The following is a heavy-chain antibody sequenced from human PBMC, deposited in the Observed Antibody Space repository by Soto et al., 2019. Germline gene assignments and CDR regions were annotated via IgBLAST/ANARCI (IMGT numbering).Heavy chain of an antibody. CDR3: AKGDYDFWSGVDDAFDI. Sequence: PSETLSLTCAVYGGSFSGYYCSWIRQPPGKGLEWIGEINHSGSTNYNPSLKSRVTISVDTSKNQFSLKLSSVTAADTAVYYCAKGDYDFWSGVDDAFDIWGQGTMVTVSS. CDR2: INHSGST. CDR1: GGSFSGYY. D-gene: IGHD3-3*01. J-gene: IGHJ3*02. V-gene: IGHV4-34*01.